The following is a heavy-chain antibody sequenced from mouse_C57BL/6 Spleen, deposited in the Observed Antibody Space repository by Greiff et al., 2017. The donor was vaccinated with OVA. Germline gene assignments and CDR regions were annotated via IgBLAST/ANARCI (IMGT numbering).Heavy chain of an antibody. CDR3: ARRDDGYYWYAMGY. J-gene: IGHJ4*01. CDR1: GFTFSDYG. D-gene: IGHD2-3*01. V-gene: IGHV5-17*01. Sequence: EVQLVESGGGLVKPGGSLKLSCAASGFTFSDYGMHWVRQAPEKGLEWVAYISSGSSTIYYADTVKGRFTISRDTAKNTLFLQMTSLRSEDTAMCCCARRDDGYYWYAMGYWGQRTSVTVSS. CDR2: ISSGSSTI.